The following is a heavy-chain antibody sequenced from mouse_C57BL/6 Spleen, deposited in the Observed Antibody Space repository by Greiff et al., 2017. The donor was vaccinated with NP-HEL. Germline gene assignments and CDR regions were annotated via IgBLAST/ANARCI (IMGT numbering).Heavy chain of an antibody. J-gene: IGHJ3*01. CDR3: ARGAYDYDSWFAY. D-gene: IGHD2-4*01. Sequence: VQLQQSGAELAKPGASVKLSCKASGYTFTSYWMHWVKQRPGQGLEWIGYINPSSGSTKYNQKFKDKATLTADKSSSTAYMQLSSLTYEDSAVYYCARGAYDYDSWFAYWGQGTLVTVSA. CDR2: INPSSGST. V-gene: IGHV1-7*01. CDR1: GYTFTSYW.